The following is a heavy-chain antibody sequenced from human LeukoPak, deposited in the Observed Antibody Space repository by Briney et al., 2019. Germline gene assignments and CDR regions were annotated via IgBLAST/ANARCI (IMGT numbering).Heavy chain of an antibody. J-gene: IGHJ6*02. V-gene: IGHV3-23*01. CDR2: ISGSGGST. Sequence: PGASLRLSCAASGFTFSSYAMSWVRQAPGKGLEWVSAISGSGGSTYYADSVKGRFTIPRDNSKNTLYLQMNSLSAEDTAVYYCAKEVVAARRYYYYGMDVWGQGTTVTVSS. CDR1: GFTFSSYA. D-gene: IGHD6-6*01. CDR3: AKEVVAARRYYYYGMDV.